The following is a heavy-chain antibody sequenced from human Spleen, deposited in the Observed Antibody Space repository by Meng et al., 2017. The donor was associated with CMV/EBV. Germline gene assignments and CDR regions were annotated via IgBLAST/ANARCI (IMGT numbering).Heavy chain of an antibody. D-gene: IGHD1-26*01. CDR3: ARGVRGATKMYYFDY. CDR1: GGSISSYY. Sequence: SETLSLTCTVSGGSISSYYWSWIRQPPGKGLEWIGYIHYSGSTNYSPSLKSRVTISVDTSKNQFSLKLSSVTAADTAVYYCARGVRGATKMYYFDYWGQGTLVTVSS. CDR2: IHYSGST. V-gene: IGHV4-59*01. J-gene: IGHJ4*02.